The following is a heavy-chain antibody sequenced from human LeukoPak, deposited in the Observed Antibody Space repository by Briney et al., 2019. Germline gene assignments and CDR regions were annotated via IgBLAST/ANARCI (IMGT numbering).Heavy chain of an antibody. Sequence: ASVRVSCKASGYTFTSYDINWVRQATGQGLEWMGWMNPNSGTTDYPQKFQGRVTMTRNTSISTAYMELSSLRSEDTAVYYCARGPYGSGSYSFDYWGQGTLVTVSS. CDR2: MNPNSGTT. J-gene: IGHJ4*02. D-gene: IGHD3-10*01. CDR1: GYTFTSYD. CDR3: ARGPYGSGSYSFDY. V-gene: IGHV1-8*01.